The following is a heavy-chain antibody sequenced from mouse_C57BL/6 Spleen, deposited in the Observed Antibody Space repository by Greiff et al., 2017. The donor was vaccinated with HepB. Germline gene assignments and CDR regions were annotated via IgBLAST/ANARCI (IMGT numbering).Heavy chain of an antibody. J-gene: IGHJ2*01. V-gene: IGHV1-82*01. D-gene: IGHD2-3*01. CDR1: GYAFSSSW. Sequence: LEESGPELVKPGASVKISCKASGYAFSSSWMNWVKQRPGKGLEWIGRIYPGDGDTNYNGKFKGKATLTADKSSSTAYMQISSLTSEDSAVYFCTRLDGYHGGYWGQGTTLTVSS. CDR3: TRLDGYHGGY. CDR2: IYPGDGDT.